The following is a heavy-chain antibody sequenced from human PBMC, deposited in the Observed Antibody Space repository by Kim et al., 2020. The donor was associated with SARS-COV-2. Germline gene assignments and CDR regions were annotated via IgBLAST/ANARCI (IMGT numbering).Heavy chain of an antibody. CDR3: AKDPQCYYGSGSKGDWGFDP. D-gene: IGHD3-10*01. J-gene: IGHJ5*02. Sequence: GRFTTSRDNAKNTLYLKMNSLRAEDTAVYYCAKDPQCYYGSGSKGDWGFDPWGQGTLVTVSS. V-gene: IGHV3-23*01.